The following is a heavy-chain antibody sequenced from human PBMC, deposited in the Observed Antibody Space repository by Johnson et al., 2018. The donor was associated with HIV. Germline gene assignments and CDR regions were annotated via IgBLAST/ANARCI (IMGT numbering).Heavy chain of an antibody. J-gene: IGHJ3*02. Sequence: VTLVESGGGLVQPGGSLRLSCAASGFTFSNYDMYWVRQATGKGLEWVSGIGTAGDTYYADSLKGRFTTSRDNSKNTLYRQMNSLRAEDTAVYYCAKDSSFSYYYSDAFDIWGQGTMVTVSS. CDR3: AKDSSFSYYYSDAFDI. CDR2: IGTAGDT. D-gene: IGHD3-10*01. CDR1: GFTFSNYD. V-gene: IGHV3-13*01.